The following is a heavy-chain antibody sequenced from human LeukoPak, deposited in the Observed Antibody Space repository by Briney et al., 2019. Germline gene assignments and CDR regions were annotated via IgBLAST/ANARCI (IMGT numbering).Heavy chain of an antibody. J-gene: IGHJ4*02. CDR1: GFTFRNYW. CDR2: IKLDGTQK. CDR3: TRDFWTDY. V-gene: IGHV3-7*01. Sequence: GGSLRLSCAASGFTFRNYWTSWIRQAPGRGLEWVANIKLDGTQKNYIQSVRGRFTISRDNARNFLYLQLSSLRAEDTAVYYCTRDFWTDYWGQGTLVTVSS. D-gene: IGHD3/OR15-3a*01.